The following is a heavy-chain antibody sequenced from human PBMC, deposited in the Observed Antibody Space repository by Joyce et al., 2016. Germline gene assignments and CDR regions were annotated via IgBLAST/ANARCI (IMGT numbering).Heavy chain of an antibody. CDR1: GFSLSPSGVG. J-gene: IGHJ4*02. CDR3: AHTEYYYDSSGYRIPTFDF. Sequence: GFSLSPSGVGVGWIHQPPGKALEWLAGIYWDDDQRSSPSLKSRLTISKDTSKNQVVLTMTNMDPVDTATYYCAHTEYYYDSSGYRIPTFDFWGQGTLVTVSS. D-gene: IGHD3-22*01. V-gene: IGHV2-5*02. CDR2: IYWDDDQ.